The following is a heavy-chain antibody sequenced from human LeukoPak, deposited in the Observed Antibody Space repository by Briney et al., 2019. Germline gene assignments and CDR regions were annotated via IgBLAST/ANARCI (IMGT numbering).Heavy chain of an antibody. CDR2: IKRRSDGGTT. CDR3: SPGLGDY. CDR1: GFTFSKVW. V-gene: IGHV3-15*01. J-gene: IGHJ4*02. Sequence: GGSLRLSCAASGFTFSKVWMSWVRQAPGKGLEWVGRIKRRSDGGTTDYAAAVKDRFTISRDDSKNTLYLQMNSLKTDDAAVYYCSPGLGDYWGQGTLVTVSS. D-gene: IGHD1-14*01.